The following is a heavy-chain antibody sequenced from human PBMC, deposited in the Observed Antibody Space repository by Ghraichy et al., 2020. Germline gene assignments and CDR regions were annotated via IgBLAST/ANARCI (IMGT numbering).Heavy chain of an antibody. CDR1: GFTFSSYA. CDR3: ASYSGSYFYYYYMDV. J-gene: IGHJ6*03. V-gene: IGHV3-30-3*01. CDR2: ISYDGSNK. D-gene: IGHD1-26*01. Sequence: GESLRLSCAASGFTFSSYAMHWVRQAPGKGLEWVAVISYDGSNKYYADSVKGRFTISRDNSKNTLYLQMNSLRAEDTAVYYCASYSGSYFYYYYMDVWGKGTTVTVSS.